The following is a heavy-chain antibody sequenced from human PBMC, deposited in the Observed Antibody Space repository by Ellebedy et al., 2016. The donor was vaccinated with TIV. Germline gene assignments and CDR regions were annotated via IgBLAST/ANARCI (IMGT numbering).Heavy chain of an antibody. D-gene: IGHD6-19*01. CDR2: IYHSGST. Sequence: SETLSLXXTVSGYSISSGYYWGWIRQPPGKGLEWIGSIYHSGSTYYNPSLKSRVTISVDTSKNQFSLKLSSVTAADTAAYYCAAKVARNWYFDLWGRGTLVTVSS. V-gene: IGHV4-38-2*02. CDR1: GYSISSGYY. J-gene: IGHJ2*01. CDR3: AAKVARNWYFDL.